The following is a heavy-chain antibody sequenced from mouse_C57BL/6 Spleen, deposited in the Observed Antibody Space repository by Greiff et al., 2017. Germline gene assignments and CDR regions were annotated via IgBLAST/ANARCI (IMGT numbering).Heavy chain of an antibody. V-gene: IGHV1-15*01. CDR3: TRGGTVVDY. J-gene: IGHJ2*01. CDR1: GYTFTDYE. Sequence: QVQLKESGAELVRPGASVTLSCKASGYTFTDYEMHWVKQTPVHGLEWIGAIDPETGGTAYNQKFKGKAILTADKSSSTAYIELRSLTSEDSAVYYCTRGGTVVDYWGQGTTLTVSS. CDR2: IDPETGGT. D-gene: IGHD2-14*01.